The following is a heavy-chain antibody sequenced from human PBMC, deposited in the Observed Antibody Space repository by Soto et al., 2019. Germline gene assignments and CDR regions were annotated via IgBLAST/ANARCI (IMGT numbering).Heavy chain of an antibody. D-gene: IGHD1-26*01. Sequence: GASVKVSCKVSGYTLTELSMHWVRQAPGKGLEWMGGFDPEDGETIYAQKFQGRVTMTEDTSTDTAYMELSSLRSEDTAVYYCATTHPGGSYSYYYYGMDVWGQGTTVTVSS. CDR2: FDPEDGET. CDR3: ATTHPGGSYSYYYYGMDV. J-gene: IGHJ6*02. V-gene: IGHV1-24*01. CDR1: GYTLTELS.